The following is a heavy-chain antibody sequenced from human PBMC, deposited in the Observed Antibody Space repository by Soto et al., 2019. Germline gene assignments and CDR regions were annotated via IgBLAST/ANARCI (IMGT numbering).Heavy chain of an antibody. CDR3: ARKGLWSEVVFDY. CDR1: GFTFSSYG. V-gene: IGHV3-30*03. Sequence: QVQLVESGGGVVQPGRSLRLSCAASGFTFSSYGMHWVRQAPGKGLEWVAVISYDGSNKYYADSVKGRFTISRDNSKNTLYLQMNSLRAEDTAVYYCARKGLWSEVVFDYWGQGTLVTVSS. D-gene: IGHD3-10*01. J-gene: IGHJ4*02. CDR2: ISYDGSNK.